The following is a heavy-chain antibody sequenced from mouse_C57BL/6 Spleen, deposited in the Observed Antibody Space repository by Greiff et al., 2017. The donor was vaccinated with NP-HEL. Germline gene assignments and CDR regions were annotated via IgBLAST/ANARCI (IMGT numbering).Heavy chain of an antibody. CDR2: INPSNGGT. CDR3: ARQGYYGSSYPYAMDY. Sequence: QVQLQQSGTELVKPGASVKLSCKASGYTFTSYWMHWVKQRPGQGLEWIGNINPSNGGTNYNEKFKSKATLTVDKSSSTAYMQLSSLTSEDSAVYYCARQGYYGSSYPYAMDYWGQGTSVTVSS. CDR1: GYTFTSYW. J-gene: IGHJ4*01. D-gene: IGHD1-1*01. V-gene: IGHV1-53*01.